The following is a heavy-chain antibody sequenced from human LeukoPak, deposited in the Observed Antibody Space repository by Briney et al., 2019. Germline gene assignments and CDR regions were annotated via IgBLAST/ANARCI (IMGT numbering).Heavy chain of an antibody. CDR2: ISGSDSST. CDR3: AKDRVVRGVMGANDY. CDR1: RVTFSSYA. D-gene: IGHD3-10*01. J-gene: IGHJ4*02. V-gene: IGHV3-23*01. Sequence: PGGSLRLSCTASRVTFSSYAMTWVRQAPGKGLGWVSTISGSDSSTYYADSVKGRFTVSRDNSKNTLCLQMNSLRAEDTAVYYCAKDRVVRGVMGANDYWGQGALVTVSS.